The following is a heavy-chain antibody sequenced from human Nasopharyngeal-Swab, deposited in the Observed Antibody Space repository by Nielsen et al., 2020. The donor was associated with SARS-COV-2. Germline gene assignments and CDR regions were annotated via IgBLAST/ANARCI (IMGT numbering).Heavy chain of an antibody. CDR2: IPYDGSNK. CDR3: ARGTAMVTPFDY. V-gene: IGHV3-30-3*01. J-gene: IGHJ4*02. D-gene: IGHD5-18*01. Sequence: VRQAPGKGLEWVAVIPYDGSNKYYADSVKGRFTISRDNSKNTLYLQMNSLRAEDTAVYYCARGTAMVTPFDYWGQGTLVTVSS.